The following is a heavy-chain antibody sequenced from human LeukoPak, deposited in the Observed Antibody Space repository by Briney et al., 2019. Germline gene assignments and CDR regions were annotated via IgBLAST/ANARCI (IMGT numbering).Heavy chain of an antibody. CDR3: ARDTDPYCGGDCDRDY. V-gene: IGHV3-21*01. D-gene: IGHD2-21*02. J-gene: IGHJ4*02. CDR1: GFTFSSYG. CDR2: ISSSSSYI. Sequence: GGSLRLSCAASGFTFSSYGMNWVRQAPGKGLEWASSISSSSSYIYYADSVKGRFTISRDNAKNSLYLQMNSLRAEDTAVYYCARDTDPYCGGDCDRDYWGQGTLVTVSS.